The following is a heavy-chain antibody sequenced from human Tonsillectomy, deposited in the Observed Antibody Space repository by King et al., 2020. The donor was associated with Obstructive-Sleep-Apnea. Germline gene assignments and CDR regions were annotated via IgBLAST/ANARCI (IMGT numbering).Heavy chain of an antibody. CDR1: GGSISSTSYY. V-gene: IGHV4-39*07. CDR3: ARYYYDSSVFYLFDY. Sequence: QLQESGPGLVKPSETLSLTCTVSGGSISSTSYYWGWIRQPPGKGLEWIGSIYYSVSTYYNPYLNSRVTISVDTSKNQFSLRLSSVTAADTSVYYCARYYYDSSVFYLFDYWGQGTLVTVSS. CDR2: IYYSVST. J-gene: IGHJ4*02. D-gene: IGHD3-22*01.